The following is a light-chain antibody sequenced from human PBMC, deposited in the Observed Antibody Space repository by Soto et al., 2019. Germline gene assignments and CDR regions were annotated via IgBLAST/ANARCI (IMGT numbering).Light chain of an antibody. Sequence: QSALTQPASVSGSPGQSSTIFCTGTSSDIGIYNFVSWYQQHPGKAPKLMIYNVYSRPSGVSSRFSGSKSGNTASLTISWLQAEDEADYYCNSYTSASTYVFGTGTRSPS. J-gene: IGLJ1*01. CDR1: SSDIGIYNF. CDR3: NSYTSASTYV. V-gene: IGLV2-14*03. CDR2: NVY.